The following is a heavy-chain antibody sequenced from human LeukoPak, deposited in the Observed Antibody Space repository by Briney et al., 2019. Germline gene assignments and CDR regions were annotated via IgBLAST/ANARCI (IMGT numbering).Heavy chain of an antibody. CDR2: ISAYNGNT. J-gene: IGHJ4*02. CDR3: ARDWANWNDVGYYFDY. Sequence: GASVKVSCKASGYTFTSYGISWVRQAPGQGLEWMGWISAYNGNTNYAQKLQGRVTMTTDTSTSTAYMELRSLRSDDTAVYYCARDWANWNDVGYYFDYWGQGTLVTVSS. V-gene: IGHV1-18*01. D-gene: IGHD1-20*01. CDR1: GYTFTSYG.